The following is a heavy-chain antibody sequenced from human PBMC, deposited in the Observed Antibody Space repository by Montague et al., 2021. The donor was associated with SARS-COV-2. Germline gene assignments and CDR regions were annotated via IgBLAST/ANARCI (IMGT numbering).Heavy chain of an antibody. CDR1: GDSVAKHGAA. D-gene: IGHD1-26*01. J-gene: IGHJ4*02. V-gene: IGHV6-1*01. Sequence: CAISGDSVAKHGAAWSWIRQAPSSGRECPGRTYYRSKWYNDYAVSVKSRITINPDTSKNQISLQLNSVTPEDTAVYYCARTSASSDYWGQGTLVTVSS. CDR3: ARTSASSDY. CDR2: TYYRSKWYN.